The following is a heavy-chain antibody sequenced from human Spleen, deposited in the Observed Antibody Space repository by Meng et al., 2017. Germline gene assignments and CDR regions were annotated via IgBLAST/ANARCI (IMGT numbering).Heavy chain of an antibody. Sequence: GKPVEVEVGGKKPGASVKVSCEASGYTLSCDGFSWVRQAPGQGLEWLGWINTYNGKTDYAQKFQGRITMTTDTFTSTAYMELRNLRSDDTAVYYCATRGNPYLNCWGQGTLVTVSS. CDR2: INTYNGKT. V-gene: IGHV1-18*01. CDR3: ATRGNPYLNC. J-gene: IGHJ4*02. CDR1: GYTLSCDG.